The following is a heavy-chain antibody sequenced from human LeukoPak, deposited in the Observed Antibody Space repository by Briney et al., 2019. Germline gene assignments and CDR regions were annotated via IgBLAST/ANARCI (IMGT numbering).Heavy chain of an antibody. J-gene: IGHJ4*02. CDR2: IWYDGSNK. CDR3: ARAQQWLGLGYFDY. D-gene: IGHD6-19*01. Sequence: PGGSLRLSCAASGFTFSSYGMHWVRQAPGKGLEWVAVIWYDGSNKYYADSVKGRFTTSRDNSKNTLYLQMNSLRAEDTAGYYCARAQQWLGLGYFDYWGQGTLVTVSS. V-gene: IGHV3-33*01. CDR1: GFTFSSYG.